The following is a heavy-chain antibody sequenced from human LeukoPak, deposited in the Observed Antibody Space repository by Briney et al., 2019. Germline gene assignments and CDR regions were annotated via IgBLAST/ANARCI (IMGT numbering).Heavy chain of an antibody. D-gene: IGHD2/OR15-2a*01. Sequence: ASVKVSCKASGGTFSSYAISWVRQAPGQGLEWMGWIDPNSGGTNYAQNFQDRVTMTRDTSISTAYMELSRLTSDDTAVYYCARGLDLGGILLSPFDYWGQGTLVTVSS. V-gene: IGHV1-2*02. CDR3: ARGLDLGGILLSPFDY. CDR2: IDPNSGGT. CDR1: GGTFSSYA. J-gene: IGHJ4*02.